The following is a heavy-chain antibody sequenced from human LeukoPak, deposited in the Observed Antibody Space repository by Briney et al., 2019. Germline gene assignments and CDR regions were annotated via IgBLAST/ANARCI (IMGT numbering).Heavy chain of an antibody. V-gene: IGHV4-31*03. CDR1: GGSISGGGYQ. Sequence: NPSQTLSLTCTVSGGSISGGGYQWTWIRQHPGKGLEWIGYIHHSGSTRYNLSLKSRIAMSVDTSENQSSLKLNSVTAADTAVYYCARGGGEFYFYDSSSYSYWGQGTLVTVSS. J-gene: IGHJ4*02. CDR2: IHHSGST. D-gene: IGHD3-22*01. CDR3: ARGGGEFYFYDSSSYSY.